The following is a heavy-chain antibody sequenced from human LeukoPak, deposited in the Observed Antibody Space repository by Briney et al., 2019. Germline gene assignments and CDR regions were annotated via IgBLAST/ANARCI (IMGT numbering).Heavy chain of an antibody. V-gene: IGHV4-61*01. CDR1: GGSISSGSYY. CDR3: ARLTAYYYMDV. D-gene: IGHD5-18*01. Sequence: SETLSLTCTVSGGSISSGSYYWSWIRQPPGKGLEWIGYIYYSGSTNYNPSLKSRVTISVDTSKNQFSLKLSSVTAADTAVYYCARLTAYYYMDVWGKGTTVTVSS. J-gene: IGHJ6*03. CDR2: IYYSGST.